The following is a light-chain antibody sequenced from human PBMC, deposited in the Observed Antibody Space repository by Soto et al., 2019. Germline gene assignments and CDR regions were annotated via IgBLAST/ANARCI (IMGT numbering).Light chain of an antibody. CDR2: SHN. CDR3: GAWDDRLNGYV. J-gene: IGLJ1*01. Sequence: QLVLTQPPSASGTPGQRVPISCSGISSNIGSNPVNWFQQLPGSAPKLLIYSHNQRPSGVPDRFSGSKSGTSASLAISGLQSEDEAAYYCGAWDDRLNGYVFGTGTKLTVL. CDR1: SSNIGSNP. V-gene: IGLV1-44*01.